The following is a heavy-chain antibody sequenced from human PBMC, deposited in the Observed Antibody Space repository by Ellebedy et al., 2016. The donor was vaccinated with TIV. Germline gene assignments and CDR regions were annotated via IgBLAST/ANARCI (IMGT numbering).Heavy chain of an antibody. J-gene: IGHJ5*02. CDR3: ARVLWFGELSWFDP. CDR1: GGSISSGGYS. D-gene: IGHD3-10*01. CDR2: IYHSGST. V-gene: IGHV4-30-2*01. Sequence: SETLSLXCAVSGGSISSGGYSWSWIRQPPGKGLEWIGYIYHSGSTYYNPSLKSRVTISVDRSKNQFSLKLSSVTAADTAVYYCARVLWFGELSWFDPWGQGTLVTVSS.